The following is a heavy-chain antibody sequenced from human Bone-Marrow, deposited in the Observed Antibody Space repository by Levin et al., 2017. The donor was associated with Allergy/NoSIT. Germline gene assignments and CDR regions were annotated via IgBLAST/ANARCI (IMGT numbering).Heavy chain of an antibody. J-gene: IGHJ5*02. Sequence: GGSLRLSCAGSGFRFSSYAMSWVRQAPGKGLEWVSVISGSAGTTYYADSVKGRFTISRDNSKNTLYLQMNSLRAEDTAVYYCAKDAPVGTHLWLDWFDPWGQGTLVTVSS. V-gene: IGHV3-23*01. D-gene: IGHD5-18*01. CDR1: GFRFSSYA. CDR3: AKDAPVGTHLWLDWFDP. CDR2: ISGSAGTT.